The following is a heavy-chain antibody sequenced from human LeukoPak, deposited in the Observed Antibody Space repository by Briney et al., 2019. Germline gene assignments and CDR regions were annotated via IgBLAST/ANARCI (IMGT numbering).Heavy chain of an antibody. CDR2: VNHSGST. CDR1: GGSFSGYY. Sequence: SETLSLTCAVYGGSFSGYYWSWIRQSPGKGLEWIGEVNHSGSTKYNPSLKSRVTISVDTSKNQFSLKLSSVTAADTAVYYCARRYYYNLGSFPFDFWGQGTLVTVSS. J-gene: IGHJ4*02. D-gene: IGHD3-10*01. CDR3: ARRYYYNLGSFPFDF. V-gene: IGHV4-34*01.